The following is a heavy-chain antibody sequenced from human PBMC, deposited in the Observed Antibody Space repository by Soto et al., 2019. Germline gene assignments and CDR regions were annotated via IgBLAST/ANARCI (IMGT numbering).Heavy chain of an antibody. CDR1: RVAFSKFI. D-gene: IGHD6-19*01. V-gene: IGHV1-69*13. Sequence: SVKVSCKASRVAFSKFIVTWVRQAPGLGLEWVGGIIPIFGTANYAQKFQGRVTITADESTSTSYMEVNNLRSEDTAVYYCAKVRYSSPMGYYYGMDVRGQGTKVKFSS. J-gene: IGHJ6*02. CDR3: AKVRYSSPMGYYYGMDV. CDR2: IIPIFGTA.